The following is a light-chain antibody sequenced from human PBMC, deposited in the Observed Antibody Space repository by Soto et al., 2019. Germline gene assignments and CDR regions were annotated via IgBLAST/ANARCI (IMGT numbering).Light chain of an antibody. J-gene: IGKJ5*01. CDR2: GAS. V-gene: IGKV3-15*01. Sequence: EIVMTQSPATLSVSPGESATLSCRASQSVASHLAWDQQTPGQAQRLISCGASVRATGIPDRFSGSVSGTEFVLTIDSLQSEDLAVYYCHQYNDWPSITFGQGTRLEIK. CDR1: QSVASH. CDR3: HQYNDWPSIT.